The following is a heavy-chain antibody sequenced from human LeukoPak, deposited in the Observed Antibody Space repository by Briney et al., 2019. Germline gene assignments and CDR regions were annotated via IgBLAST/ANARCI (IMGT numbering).Heavy chain of an antibody. J-gene: IGHJ4*02. CDR1: GFRFSDHA. V-gene: IGHV3-30*14. CDR3: ASDFGDYQPVDY. Sequence: GGSLRLSCEASGFRFSDHAMHWVRQAPGKGLEWVAVISFDGTNKYYADSVDGRFTISRVNSKNTVFLQMDSLRREHTAVYFCASDFGDYQPVDYWGQGTLVTVSS. CDR2: ISFDGTNK. D-gene: IGHD2-21*01.